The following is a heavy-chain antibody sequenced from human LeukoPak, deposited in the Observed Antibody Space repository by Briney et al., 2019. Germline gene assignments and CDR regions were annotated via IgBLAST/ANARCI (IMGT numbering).Heavy chain of an antibody. CDR2: INPNSGHT. Sequence: ASVKVSCTASGYTFTGYYMHWVRQAPGQGLEWLGWINPNSGHTNYAQKFQGRVTMTRDTSISTAYMGLSRLRSDDTAVYFCARGSDYGGNSYGAPIDYWGQGTLVTVSS. CDR1: GYTFTGYY. CDR3: ARGSDYGGNSYGAPIDY. D-gene: IGHD4-23*01. V-gene: IGHV1-2*02. J-gene: IGHJ4*02.